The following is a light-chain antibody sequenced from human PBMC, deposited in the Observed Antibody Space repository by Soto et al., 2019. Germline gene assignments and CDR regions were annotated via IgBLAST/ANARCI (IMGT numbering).Light chain of an antibody. CDR2: GAS. V-gene: IGKV3-15*01. J-gene: IGKJ1*01. CDR1: QSVSSN. Sequence: EIVLTQSPGTLSLSPGERATLSCRASQSVSSNLAWYQQKPGQAPRLLINGASTRATGIPARFSGSGSGTEFSLTISSLQSEDFAVYYCQQYSDWPPTFGQGTKVDNK. CDR3: QQYSDWPPT.